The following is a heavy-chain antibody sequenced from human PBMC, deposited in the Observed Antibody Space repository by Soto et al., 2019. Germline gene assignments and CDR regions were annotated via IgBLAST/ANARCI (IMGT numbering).Heavy chain of an antibody. V-gene: IGHV3-33*05. J-gene: IGHJ4*02. D-gene: IGHD3-10*01. CDR2: ISYDGSNK. CDR3: AKAGITMVRGVTYYFDY. CDR1: GFTFSGHG. Sequence: GGSLRLSCAASGFTFSGHGMHWVRQAPGKGLEWVAVISYDGSNKYYADSVKGRFTISRDNSKNTLYLQMNSLRAEDTAVYYCAKAGITMVRGVTYYFDYWGQGTLVTVSS.